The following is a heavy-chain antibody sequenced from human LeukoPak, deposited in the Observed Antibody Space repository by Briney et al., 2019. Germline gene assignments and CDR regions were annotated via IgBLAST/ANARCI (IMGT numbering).Heavy chain of an antibody. V-gene: IGHV4-34*01. CDR3: ATLRYCSGTSCFPKYFQH. Sequence: PSETLSLTCAVYGGSFSGYYWSWIRQPPGKGLEWIGEINHSGSTNYNPSLKSRVTISVDTSKNQFSLKLSSVTAADTAVYYCATLRYCSGTSCFPKYFQHWGQGTLVTVSS. CDR2: INHSGST. J-gene: IGHJ1*01. D-gene: IGHD2-15*01. CDR1: GGSFSGYY.